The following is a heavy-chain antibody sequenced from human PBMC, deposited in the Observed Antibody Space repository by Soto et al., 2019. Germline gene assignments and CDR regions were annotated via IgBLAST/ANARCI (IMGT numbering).Heavy chain of an antibody. V-gene: IGHV3-30-3*01. D-gene: IGHD4-4*01. CDR2: ISYDGSNK. CDR1: GFTFSSYA. J-gene: IGHJ6*04. Sequence: QVQLVESGGGVVQPGRSLRLSCAASGFTFSSYAMHWVRQAPGKGLEWVAVISYDGSNKYYADSVKGRFTITRDNSKNTLYLQMNSLRAEETAVYYCARDAPILHYCNYEWLDYDYCMDVWGKGTTVNVFS. CDR3: ARDAPILHYCNYEWLDYDYCMDV.